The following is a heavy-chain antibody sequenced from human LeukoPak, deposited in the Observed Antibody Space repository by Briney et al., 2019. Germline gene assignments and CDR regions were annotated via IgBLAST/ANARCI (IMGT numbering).Heavy chain of an antibody. CDR2: FDPEDGET. Sequence: ASVRVSCKVSGYTLTELSMHWVRQAPGKGVEWMGGFDPEDGETIYTQKFQGRVTMTEDTSTDSASMELSSLRSEDTAVYYCATGDYYDSSGYPRQNFDYWGQGTLVTVSS. J-gene: IGHJ4*02. D-gene: IGHD3-22*01. CDR1: GYTLTELS. CDR3: ATGDYYDSSGYPRQNFDY. V-gene: IGHV1-24*01.